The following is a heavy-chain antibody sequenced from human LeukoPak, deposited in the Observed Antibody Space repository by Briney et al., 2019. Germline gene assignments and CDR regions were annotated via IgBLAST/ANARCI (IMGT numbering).Heavy chain of an antibody. Sequence: ASVKVSCKVSGYTLTELSMHWVRQAPGKGLEWMGGFDPEDGETIYAQKFQGRVTMTKDTSTGTAYMELSSLRSEDTAVYYCATECGYSGYDSCEDYWGQGTLVTVSS. CDR3: ATECGYSGYDSCEDY. CDR2: FDPEDGET. J-gene: IGHJ4*02. CDR1: GYTLTELS. D-gene: IGHD5-12*01. V-gene: IGHV1-24*01.